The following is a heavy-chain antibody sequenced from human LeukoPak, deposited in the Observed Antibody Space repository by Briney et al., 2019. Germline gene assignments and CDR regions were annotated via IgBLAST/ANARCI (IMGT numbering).Heavy chain of an antibody. Sequence: GGSLRLSCAASGFTVSNNYMSWVRQAPGKGLEWVSIIYSGGNTYYADSVKGRFTISRDNAKNTLYLQMNSLRAEDTAVYYCATDFVGYCSGGSCRYYWGQGTLVTVSS. J-gene: IGHJ4*02. CDR3: ATDFVGYCSGGSCRYY. V-gene: IGHV3-53*01. CDR1: GFTVSNNY. CDR2: IYSGGNT. D-gene: IGHD2-15*01.